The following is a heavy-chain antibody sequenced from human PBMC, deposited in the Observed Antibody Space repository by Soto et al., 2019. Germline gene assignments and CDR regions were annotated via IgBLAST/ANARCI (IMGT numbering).Heavy chain of an antibody. CDR2: ISSSSSYI. CDR3: ARESNPPYYYGSGSYQRDAFDI. V-gene: IGHV3-21*01. Sequence: GGSLRLSCAASGFTFSSYSMNWVRQAPGKGLEWVSSISSSSSYIYYADSVKGRFTISRDNAKNSLYLQMNSLRAEDTAVYYCARESNPPYYYGSGSYQRDAFDILGQGTMVTVSS. D-gene: IGHD3-10*01. CDR1: GFTFSSYS. J-gene: IGHJ3*02.